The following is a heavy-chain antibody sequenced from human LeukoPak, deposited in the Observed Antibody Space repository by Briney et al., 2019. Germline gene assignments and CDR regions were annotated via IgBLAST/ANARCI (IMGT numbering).Heavy chain of an antibody. V-gene: IGHV3-53*01. CDR1: GFTVSDNY. D-gene: IGHD2-2*01. J-gene: IGHJ4*02. CDR2: VSGGDNT. Sequence: GGSLRLSCAASGFTVSDNYMSWVRQAPGKGLEWVSVVSGGDNTYYAGSVKGRFTISRDNSKNTLYLQMNSLRAEDTAVYYCARDREPGTSASRFDYWGQGTLVTVSS. CDR3: ARDREPGTSASRFDY.